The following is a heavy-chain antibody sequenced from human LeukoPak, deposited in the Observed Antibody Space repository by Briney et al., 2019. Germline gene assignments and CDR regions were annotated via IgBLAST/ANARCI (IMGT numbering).Heavy chain of an antibody. CDR2: IYSGGST. CDR1: GFTVSINY. J-gene: IGHJ4*02. D-gene: IGHD4-17*01. V-gene: IGHV3-66*01. Sequence: GGSLRLSCAASGFTVSINYMSWVSQAPGKGLEWVSVIYSGGSTYYADSVKGRFTISRDNSKNTLYLQMNSLRAEDTAVYYCARVDYGDYGFDYWGQGTLVTVSS. CDR3: ARVDYGDYGFDY.